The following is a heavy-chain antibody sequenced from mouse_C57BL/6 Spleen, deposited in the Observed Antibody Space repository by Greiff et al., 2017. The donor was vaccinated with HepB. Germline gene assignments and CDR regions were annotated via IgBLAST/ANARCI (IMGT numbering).Heavy chain of an antibody. CDR2: INPYNGDT. V-gene: IGHV1-20*01. Sequence: EVQLQQSGPELVKPGDSVKISCKASGYSFTGYFMNWVMQSHGKSLEWIGRINPYNGDTFYNQKFKGKATLTVDNSSSTAHMERRSLTSEDSAVYYCATQYYGSSYGYFDVWGTGTTVTVSS. CDR3: ATQYYGSSYGYFDV. D-gene: IGHD1-1*01. J-gene: IGHJ1*03. CDR1: GYSFTGYF.